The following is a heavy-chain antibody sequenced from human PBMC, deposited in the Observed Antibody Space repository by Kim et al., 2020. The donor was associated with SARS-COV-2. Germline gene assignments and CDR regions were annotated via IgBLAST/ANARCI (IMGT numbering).Heavy chain of an antibody. V-gene: IGHV5-51*07. CDR3: ARGGTVSRGGDAFDI. CDR2: IYPGDSDT. CDR1: GYSFTSYW. Sequence: GESLKISCKGSGYSFTSYWIGWVHQMPGKGLEWMGIIYPGDSDTRYSPSFQGQVTISADKSISTAYLQWSSLKASDTAMYYCARGGTVSRGGDAFDIWGQGTMVTVSS. D-gene: IGHD2-15*01. J-gene: IGHJ3*02.